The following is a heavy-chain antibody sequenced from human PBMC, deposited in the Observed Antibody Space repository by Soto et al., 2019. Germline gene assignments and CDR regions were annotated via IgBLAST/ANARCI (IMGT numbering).Heavy chain of an antibody. CDR3: AKRYYYEG. CDR1: GVTFSNYA. V-gene: IGHV3-23*01. D-gene: IGHD3-22*01. Sequence: EVQLLESGGGLVQPGGCLRISCAASGVTFSNYAMSWVRQAPGKGLEWVSAISGSGGSTYYPDSVKGRFTISRDNSKNTLYLQMNGLRAEDTAVYYCAKRYYYEGWGQGTLVTVSS. J-gene: IGHJ4*02. CDR2: ISGSGGST.